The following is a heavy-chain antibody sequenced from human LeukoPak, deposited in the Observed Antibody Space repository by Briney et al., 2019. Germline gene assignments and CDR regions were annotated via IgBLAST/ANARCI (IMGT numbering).Heavy chain of an antibody. V-gene: IGHV4-59*01. J-gene: IGHJ3*02. CDR2: IYYSGST. Sequence: PSETLSLTCTVSGGSISSYYWSWIRQPPGKGLEWIGYIYYSGSTNYNPSLESRVTISVDTSKNQFSLKLSSVTAADTAVYYCASSPYSSYAFDIWGQGTMVTVSS. CDR1: GGSISSYY. CDR3: ASSPYSSYAFDI. D-gene: IGHD6-19*01.